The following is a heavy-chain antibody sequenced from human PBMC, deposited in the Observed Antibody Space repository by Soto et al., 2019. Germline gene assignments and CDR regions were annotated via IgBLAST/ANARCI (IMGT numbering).Heavy chain of an antibody. J-gene: IGHJ3*02. D-gene: IGHD2-15*01. CDR3: ARDPFYCSGGSCYHAFDI. CDR1: GFTFSSYS. V-gene: IGHV3-21*01. Sequence: GGSLRLSCAASGFTFSSYSMNWVRQAPGKGLEWVSSISGSSSYIYYADSVKGRFTISRDNAKNSLYLQMNSLRAEDTAVYYCARDPFYCSGGSCYHAFDIWGQGTMVTVSS. CDR2: ISGSSSYI.